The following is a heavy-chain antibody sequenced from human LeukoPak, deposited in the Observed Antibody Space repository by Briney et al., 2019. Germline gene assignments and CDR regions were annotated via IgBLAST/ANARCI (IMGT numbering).Heavy chain of an antibody. Sequence: GASVKVSCKASVGTFSSYAISWVRQAPGQGLEWMGGIIPIFGTANYAQKFQGRVTITADESTSTAYMELSSLRSEDTAVYYCARAGYCSSTSCYEWVGYYYYGMDVWGQGTTVTVSS. V-gene: IGHV1-69*13. D-gene: IGHD2-2*01. J-gene: IGHJ6*02. CDR1: VGTFSSYA. CDR2: IIPIFGTA. CDR3: ARAGYCSSTSCYEWVGYYYYGMDV.